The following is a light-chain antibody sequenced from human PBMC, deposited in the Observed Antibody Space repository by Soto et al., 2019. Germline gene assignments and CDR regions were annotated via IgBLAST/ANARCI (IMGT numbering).Light chain of an antibody. CDR2: GAS. V-gene: IGKV3D-15*01. CDR1: QSAYNH. J-gene: IGKJ1*01. Sequence: EIVMTQSPATLSVSPGESATLSCRASQSAYNHLGWFQQKPGQAPRLLIFGASRRATGIPDRFSGGGSGTDFTLTISSLESEDFAVYYCQQCSSSPWTFGQGTKVDI. CDR3: QQCSSSPWT.